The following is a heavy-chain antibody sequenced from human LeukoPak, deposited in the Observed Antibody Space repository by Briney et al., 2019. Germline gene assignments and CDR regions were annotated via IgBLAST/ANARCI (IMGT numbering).Heavy chain of an antibody. J-gene: IGHJ5*02. D-gene: IGHD3-22*01. V-gene: IGHV2-5*02. CDR1: GFSLSTSGVG. CDR3: AHSSTTMIVVADDWFDP. Sequence: SGPTLVKPTQTLTLTCTFSGFSLSTSGVGVGWIRQPPGKALEWLALIYWDDDKRYSPSLKSRLTITKDTSKNQVVLTMTNMDPVDTATYYCAHSSTTMIVVADDWFDPWGQGTLVTVSS. CDR2: IYWDDDK.